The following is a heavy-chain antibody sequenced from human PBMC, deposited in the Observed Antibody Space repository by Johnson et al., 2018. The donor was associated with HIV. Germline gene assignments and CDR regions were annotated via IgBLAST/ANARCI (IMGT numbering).Heavy chain of an antibody. CDR3: ARDAAKLEEDDAFDI. D-gene: IGHD1-1*01. V-gene: IGHV3-30*03. CDR1: GFTFSSYG. J-gene: IGHJ3*02. Sequence: QVQLVESGGGLVQPGGSLRLSCAASGFTFSSYGMHWVRQAPGKGLEWVAVISYDGNNKYYADSVKGRFTISRDNSKNTLYLQMNSLRVEDTAVYYCARDAAKLEEDDAFDIWGQGTMVTVSS. CDR2: ISYDGNNK.